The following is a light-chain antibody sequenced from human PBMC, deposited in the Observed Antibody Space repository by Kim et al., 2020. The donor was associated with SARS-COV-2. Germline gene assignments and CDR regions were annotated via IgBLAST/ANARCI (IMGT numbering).Light chain of an antibody. CDR2: DAA. CDR1: QDIRSN. CDR3: QQYNDWPPWT. J-gene: IGKJ1*01. V-gene: IGKV3D-15*01. Sequence: YPGERATHSCRASQDIRSNVAWYQQKPGQPPRLLIYDAATRATGIPARFSGSGSGTEFSLTIDSLQSEDSAVYFCQQYNDWPPWTFGQGTKVDIK.